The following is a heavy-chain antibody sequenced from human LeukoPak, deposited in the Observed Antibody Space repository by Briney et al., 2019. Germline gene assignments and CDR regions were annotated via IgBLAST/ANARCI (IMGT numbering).Heavy chain of an antibody. V-gene: IGHV7-4-1*02. J-gene: IGHJ3*02. D-gene: IGHD3-10*01. CDR1: GYTLTELS. Sequence: ASVKVSCKVSGYTLTELSMHWVRQAPGQGLEWMGWINTNTGNPTYAQGFTGRFVFSLDTSVSTAYLQISSLKAEDTAVYYCARDNYYYGSVYAFDIWGQGTMVTVSS. CDR2: INTNTGNP. CDR3: ARDNYYYGSVYAFDI.